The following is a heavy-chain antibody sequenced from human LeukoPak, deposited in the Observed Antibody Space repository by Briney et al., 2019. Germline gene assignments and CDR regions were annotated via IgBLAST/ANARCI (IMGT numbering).Heavy chain of an antibody. CDR1: GFTFSGSA. D-gene: IGHD6-19*01. V-gene: IGHV3-73*01. Sequence: GGSLTLSCAASGFTFSGSAMHWVRQASGKGLEWVGRIRSKANSYATAYAASVKGRFTISRDDSKNTAYLQMNSLKTEDTAVYYCTRTLRQYNWFDPWGQGTLVTVSS. J-gene: IGHJ5*02. CDR2: IRSKANSYAT. CDR3: TRTLRQYNWFDP.